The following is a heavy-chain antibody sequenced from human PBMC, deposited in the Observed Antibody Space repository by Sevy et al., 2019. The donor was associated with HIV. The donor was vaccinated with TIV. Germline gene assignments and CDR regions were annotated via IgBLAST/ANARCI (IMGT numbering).Heavy chain of an antibody. V-gene: IGHV3-33*01. D-gene: IGHD3-3*01. Sequence: GGSLRLSCAASGFTLSSYGMHWVRQAPGKGLEWVAVIRYDGSNKYYADSVKGRFTISRDNSKNTLYLQMNSLRAEDTAGDYCARDRLGITISAEWGGGMDVWGQGTTVTVSS. CDR2: IRYDGSNK. CDR1: GFTLSSYG. J-gene: IGHJ6*02. CDR3: ARDRLGITISAEWGGGMDV.